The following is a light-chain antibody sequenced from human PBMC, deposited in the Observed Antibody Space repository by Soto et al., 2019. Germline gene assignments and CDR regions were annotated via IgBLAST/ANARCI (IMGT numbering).Light chain of an antibody. V-gene: IGLV2-23*02. J-gene: IGLJ3*02. CDR2: EVT. Sequence: QSALTQPASVSGSPGQSITISCTGTNSDVGKYNLVSWYQQHPGKAPKLMMYEVTKRPSGVSNRFSGSKSGNTASLTISGLQAEDEADYYCCSYAGSATWVFGGGTKLTVL. CDR3: CSYAGSATWV. CDR1: NSDVGKYNL.